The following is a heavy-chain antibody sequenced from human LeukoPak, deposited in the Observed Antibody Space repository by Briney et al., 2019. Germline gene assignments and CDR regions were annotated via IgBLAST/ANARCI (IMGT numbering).Heavy chain of an antibody. CDR2: MYYSGTT. CDR3: AREGWGYNDGRGSFDY. Sequence: SETLSLTCTVAGGPISSNSYYWGWIRQPPGKGLEWIGRMYYSGTTYYNPSLKSRVTISVDTSQEQFSLKLSSVTAADTAVYYCAREGWGYNDGRGSFDYWGQGTLVTVSS. D-gene: IGHD3-22*01. J-gene: IGHJ4*02. V-gene: IGHV4-39*02. CDR1: GGPISSNSYY.